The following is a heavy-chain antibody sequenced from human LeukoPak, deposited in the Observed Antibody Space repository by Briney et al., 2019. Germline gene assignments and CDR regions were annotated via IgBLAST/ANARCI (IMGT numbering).Heavy chain of an antibody. D-gene: IGHD1-26*01. CDR3: ARGGRGLFDY. J-gene: IGHJ4*02. CDR2: VFYNGAT. CDR1: GGSISSSIYY. V-gene: IGHV4-39*07. Sequence: PSETLSLTCIVSGGSISSSIYYWAWVRQPPGKGLEWIGTVFYNGATQYSPSLRSRVTISIDTSTNQFSLKLSSVTAADTAVYYCARGGRGLFDYWGQGTLVTVSS.